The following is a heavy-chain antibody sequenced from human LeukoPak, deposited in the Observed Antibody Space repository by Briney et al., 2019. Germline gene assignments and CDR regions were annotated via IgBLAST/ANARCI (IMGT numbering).Heavy chain of an antibody. V-gene: IGHV4-59*08. CDR3: ARGRRGISY. J-gene: IGHJ4*02. CDR1: GGSISSYY. CDR2: IYYSGST. D-gene: IGHD2-21*01. Sequence: PSETLSLTCTVSGGSISSYYWSWIRQPPGKGLEWIGYIYYSGSTYYNPSLKSRVTISVDTSKNQFSLKLSSVTAADTAVYYCARGRRGISYWGQGTLVTVSS.